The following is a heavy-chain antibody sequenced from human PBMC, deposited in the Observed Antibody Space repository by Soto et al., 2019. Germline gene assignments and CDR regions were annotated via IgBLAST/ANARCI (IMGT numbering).Heavy chain of an antibody. CDR1: GFDFGDYY. J-gene: IGHJ4*02. CDR2: IDSGDGTT. V-gene: IGHV3-11*01. CDR3: VRPYYSSSWFPFDR. D-gene: IGHD6-13*01. Sequence: PGVSLRLSCTGSGFDFGDYYMSWIRQAPGKGLEWVSYIDSGDGTTYYTDSVKGRFIISRDNAKKTVYLQMSSLRVEDTALYYCVRPYYSSSWFPFDRWGQGTLVTVSS.